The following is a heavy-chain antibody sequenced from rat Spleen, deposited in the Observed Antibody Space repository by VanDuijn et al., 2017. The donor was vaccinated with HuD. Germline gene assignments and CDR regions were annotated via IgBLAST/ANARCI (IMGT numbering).Heavy chain of an antibody. CDR3: ASLLQWSPFDY. J-gene: IGHJ2*01. CDR2: ISYDGSGT. V-gene: IGHV5-58*01. D-gene: IGHD1-1*01. CDR1: GFTFTNYW. Sequence: EVQLVETGGGLVQPGRSLKLSCVASGFTFTNYWMYWVRQAPRKGLEWVASISYDGSGTYYRDSVRGRFTISRENARNTLYLEMNSLRSEDTATYYCASLLQWSPFDYWGQGVMVTVSS.